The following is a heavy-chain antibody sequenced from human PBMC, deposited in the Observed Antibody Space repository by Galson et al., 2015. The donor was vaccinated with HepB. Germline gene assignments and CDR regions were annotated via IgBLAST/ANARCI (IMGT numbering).Heavy chain of an antibody. V-gene: IGHV3-53*01. CDR2: IYSGGST. CDR3: ARVSVGATYAFDI. J-gene: IGHJ3*02. D-gene: IGHD1-26*01. Sequence: SLRLSCAASGFTVSSNYMSWVRQAPGKGLEWVSVIYSGGSTYYADSVKGRFTISRDNSKNTLYLQMNSLRAEDTAVYYCARVSVGATYAFDIWGQGTMVTVSS. CDR1: GFTVSSNY.